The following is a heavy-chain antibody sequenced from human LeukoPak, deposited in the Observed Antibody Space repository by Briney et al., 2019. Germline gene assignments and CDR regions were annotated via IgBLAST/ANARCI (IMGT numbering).Heavy chain of an antibody. Sequence: PSETLSLTCTVPVDSISSSSYYWGWIRQPPGKGLEWIGSIYHSGGTYYNPSLTSRVTISVDTSKKQFSLKLTSVTASDTAVYYCARRGYTDSWRHSPFDYWGQGTLVTVSS. CDR2: IYHSGGT. V-gene: IGHV4-39*01. CDR1: VDSISSSSYY. CDR3: ARRGYTDSWRHSPFDY. J-gene: IGHJ4*02. D-gene: IGHD6-13*01.